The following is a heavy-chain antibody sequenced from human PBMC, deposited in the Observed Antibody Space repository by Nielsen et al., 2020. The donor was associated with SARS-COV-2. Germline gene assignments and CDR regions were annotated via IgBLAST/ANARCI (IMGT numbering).Heavy chain of an antibody. V-gene: IGHV3-9*01. CDR2: ISWNSGSI. Sequence: SLKISCAASGFTFDDYAMHWVRQAPGKGLGWVSGISWNSGSIGYADSVKGRFTISRDNAKNSLYLQMNSLRAEDTALYYCAKVAGEYSSSSYWGQGTLVTVSS. J-gene: IGHJ4*02. CDR3: AKVAGEYSSSSY. CDR1: GFTFDDYA. D-gene: IGHD6-6*01.